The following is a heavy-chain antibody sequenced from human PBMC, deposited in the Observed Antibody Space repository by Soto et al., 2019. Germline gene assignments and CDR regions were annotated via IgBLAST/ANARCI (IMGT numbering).Heavy chain of an antibody. CDR1: GFPFGGNA. V-gene: IGHV3-23*01. Sequence: GGSLRLSCAASGFPFGGNAMRWVRQAPGKGLEWVSGISDSGATTYYADSVRGRFTISRDNSKNTLYLQMKSLRAEDSASYYCAKEDTSSGSLDYWGQGALVTVSS. J-gene: IGHJ4*02. CDR3: AKEDTSSGSLDY. CDR2: ISDSGATT. D-gene: IGHD6-19*01.